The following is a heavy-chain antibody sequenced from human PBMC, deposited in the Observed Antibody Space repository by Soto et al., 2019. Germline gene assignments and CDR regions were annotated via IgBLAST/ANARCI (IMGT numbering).Heavy chain of an antibody. Sequence: EVQLVESGGGLVQPGGSLRLSCAASGFTFSSYWMHWVRQAPGKGLVWVSRINSDGSSTSYADSMKGRFTISRDNAKNTLYLQMNSLRAEDTAVYYCARGSQYYYGMDVWGQGTTVTVSS. CDR1: GFTFSSYW. V-gene: IGHV3-74*01. CDR2: INSDGSST. CDR3: ARGSQYYYGMDV. J-gene: IGHJ6*02.